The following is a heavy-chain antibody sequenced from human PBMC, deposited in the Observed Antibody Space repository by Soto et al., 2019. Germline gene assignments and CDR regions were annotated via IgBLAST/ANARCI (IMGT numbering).Heavy chain of an antibody. V-gene: IGHV2-5*01. D-gene: IGHD3-22*01. J-gene: IGHJ3*02. Sequence: QITLKESGPTLVTPTQTLTLTCTFSGFSLNTRAVGVGWIRQPPGKALEWLALINWNDDERYSPSLKDRLTITKDTSRNHVVLTMTNVDPVDTATYNCAPRHDLGGYDIWGQGTTVTVSS. CDR2: INWNDDE. CDR3: APRHDLGGYDI. CDR1: GFSLNTRAVG.